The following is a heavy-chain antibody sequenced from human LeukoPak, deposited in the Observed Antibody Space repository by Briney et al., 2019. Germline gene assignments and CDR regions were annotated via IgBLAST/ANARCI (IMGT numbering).Heavy chain of an antibody. CDR2: IWYDGSNK. CDR1: GFTFSSYG. Sequence: PGGSLRLSCAASGFTFSSYGMHWVRQAPGKGLEWVAVIWYDGSNKYYADSVKGRFTISRDNSKNTLYLQMNSLRAEDTAVYYCAKGDYYGSGSLDYWGQGTLVTVSS. D-gene: IGHD3-10*01. J-gene: IGHJ4*02. V-gene: IGHV3-30*02. CDR3: AKGDYYGSGSLDY.